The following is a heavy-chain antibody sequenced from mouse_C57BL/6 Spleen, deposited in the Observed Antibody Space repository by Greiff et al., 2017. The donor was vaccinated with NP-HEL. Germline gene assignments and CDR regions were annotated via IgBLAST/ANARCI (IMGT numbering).Heavy chain of an antibody. CDR1: GYTFTSYG. J-gene: IGHJ3*01. CDR2: IYPRSGNT. V-gene: IGHV1-81*01. Sequence: QVQLQQSGAELARPGASVKLSCKASGYTFTSYGISWVKQRTGQGLEWIGEIYPRSGNTYYNEKFKGKATLTADKSSSTAYMELRSLTSEDSAVYFCARGEDYGSPAWFAYWGQGTLVTVSA. D-gene: IGHD1-1*01. CDR3: ARGEDYGSPAWFAY.